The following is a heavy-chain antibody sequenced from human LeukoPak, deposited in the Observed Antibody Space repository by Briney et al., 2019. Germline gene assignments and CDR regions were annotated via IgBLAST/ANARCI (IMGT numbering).Heavy chain of an antibody. CDR1: GGSFSGYY. CDR3: ARERGPYCSGGSCHDY. D-gene: IGHD2-15*01. Sequence: SETLSPTCAVYGGSFSGYYWSWIRQPPGKGLEWIGEINHSGSTNYNPSLKSRVTISVDTSKNQFSLKLSSVTAADTAVYYCARERGPYCSGGSCHDYWGQGTLVTVSS. V-gene: IGHV4-34*01. J-gene: IGHJ4*02. CDR2: INHSGST.